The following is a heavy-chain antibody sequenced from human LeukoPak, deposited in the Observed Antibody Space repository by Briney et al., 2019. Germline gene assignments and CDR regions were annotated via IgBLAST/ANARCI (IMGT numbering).Heavy chain of an antibody. V-gene: IGHV2-70*11. D-gene: IGHD4-17*01. CDR3: ARETTVTTYDY. Sequence: TLSLTCTVSGGSISSYYWSWIRQPPGKALEWLARIDWDDDKYYSTSLKTRLTISKDTSKNQVVLTMTNMDPVDTATYYCARETTVTTYDYWGQGTLVTVSS. CDR2: IDWDDDK. J-gene: IGHJ4*02. CDR1: GGSISSYYW.